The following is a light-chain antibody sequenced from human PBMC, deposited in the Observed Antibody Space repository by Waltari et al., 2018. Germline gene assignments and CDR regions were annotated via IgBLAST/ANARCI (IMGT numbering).Light chain of an antibody. CDR3: QPYNSYSIM. Sequence: DIQMTQSPSTLSASVGDRVTITCRASQSISDWLAWYQQKPGKAPKLLIYKASSLESGVPSRFSGSGSGTEFTLTISSLQPDVFATYYCQPYNSYSIMFGQGTRLEIK. CDR2: KAS. J-gene: IGKJ5*01. V-gene: IGKV1-5*03. CDR1: QSISDW.